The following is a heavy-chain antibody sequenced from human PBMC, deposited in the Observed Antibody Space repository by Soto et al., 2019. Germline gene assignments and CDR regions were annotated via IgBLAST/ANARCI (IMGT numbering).Heavy chain of an antibody. Sequence: ASVKVSCKASGYTFTSYYMHWVRQAPGQGLEWMGIINPSGGSTSYAQRFQGRVTMTRDTSTSTVYMELSSLRSEDTAVYYCASGAPGMDAFDIWGQGTMVTVSS. CDR2: INPSGGST. CDR1: GYTFTSYY. D-gene: IGHD6-13*01. J-gene: IGHJ3*02. CDR3: ASGAPGMDAFDI. V-gene: IGHV1-46*03.